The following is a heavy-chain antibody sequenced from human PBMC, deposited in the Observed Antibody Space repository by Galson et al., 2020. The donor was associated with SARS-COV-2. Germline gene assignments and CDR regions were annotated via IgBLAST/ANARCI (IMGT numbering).Heavy chain of an antibody. Sequence: GGSLRLSCAASGFTFSSNAMHWVRQAPGKGLEWVASISKDGSNKYYADSVKGRFTISRDNSKNTLYLQMNSLRAEDTAVYYCAREDPLLDSFGIWGQGTMVTVSS. V-gene: IGHV3-30*04. CDR1: GFTFSSNA. CDR3: AREDPLLDSFGI. J-gene: IGHJ3*02. CDR2: ISKDGSNK.